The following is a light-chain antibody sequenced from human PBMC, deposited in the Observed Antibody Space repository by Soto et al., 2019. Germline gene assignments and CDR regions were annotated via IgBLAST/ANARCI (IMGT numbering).Light chain of an antibody. Sequence: DIRMTQTPSALSASVGDRVTITCRASEIVSSWVAWYQQKPGKAPKLLIYKASILEGGVPSRFSGSGSGTEFTLSISSLQPDDFATYYCQQYNGYSLWTFGQGTKVEI. J-gene: IGKJ1*01. CDR1: EIVSSW. V-gene: IGKV1-5*03. CDR2: KAS. CDR3: QQYNGYSLWT.